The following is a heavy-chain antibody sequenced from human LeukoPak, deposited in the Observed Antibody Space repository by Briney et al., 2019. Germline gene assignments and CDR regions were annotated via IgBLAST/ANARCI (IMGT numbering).Heavy chain of an antibody. Sequence: SETLSLTCTVSGGSISSTNYYWGWIRQPPGTGLEWIGSIYYSGSTYHNPSLKSRVTISVDTSKNQFSLKLSSVTAADTAVYYCARESDRYCSSTSCPNWYDPWGQGTLDTVSS. J-gene: IGHJ5*02. CDR2: IYYSGST. V-gene: IGHV4-39*07. CDR1: GGSISSTNYY. CDR3: ARESDRYCSSTSCPNWYDP. D-gene: IGHD2-2*01.